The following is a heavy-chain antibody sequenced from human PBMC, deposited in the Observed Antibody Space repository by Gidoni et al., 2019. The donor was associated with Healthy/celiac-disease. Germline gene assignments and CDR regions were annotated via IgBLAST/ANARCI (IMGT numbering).Heavy chain of an antibody. V-gene: IGHV3-73*02. CDR1: GFTFSGSA. CDR3: TRHIAGRAQGPATVSYYYYYMDV. J-gene: IGHJ6*03. Sequence: EVQLVESGGGLVQPGGSLKLSCAASGFTFSGSAMHCVRQASGKGLEWGGRIRSKANSYATAYAASVKGRFTISRDDSKNTAYLQMNSLKTEDTAVYYCTRHIAGRAQGPATVSYYYYYMDVWGKGTTVTVSS. D-gene: IGHD2-2*01. CDR2: IRSKANSYAT.